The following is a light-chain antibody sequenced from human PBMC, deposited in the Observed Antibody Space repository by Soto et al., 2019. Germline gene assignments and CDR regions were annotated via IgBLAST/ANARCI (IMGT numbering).Light chain of an antibody. CDR2: DAS. Sequence: EIVLTQSPATLSLSPGERATISCRASQNVSRLLAWYQRRPGQAPRLLIYDASNRASDIPARFSGSGSGTDFTLTISSLETEDSAAYYCQQRSNWPPLTFGGGTKVDIK. CDR1: QNVSRL. J-gene: IGKJ4*01. V-gene: IGKV3-11*01. CDR3: QQRSNWPPLT.